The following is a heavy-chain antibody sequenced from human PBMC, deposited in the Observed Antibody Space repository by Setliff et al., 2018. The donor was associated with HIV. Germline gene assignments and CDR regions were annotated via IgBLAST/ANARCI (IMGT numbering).Heavy chain of an antibody. CDR2: MYTSGST. V-gene: IGHV4-61*09. J-gene: IGHJ4*02. Sequence: PSETLSLTCTVSGGSISSGSYYWSWIRQPAGKGLEWIGHMYTSGSTNYNPSLKSRVTISVDTSKNQFSLKLSSVTAAETAVYYCARGGDGYNPGGGTFDHWGQGTLVTVSS. CDR1: GGSISSGSYY. D-gene: IGHD1-1*01. CDR3: ARGGDGYNPGGGTFDH.